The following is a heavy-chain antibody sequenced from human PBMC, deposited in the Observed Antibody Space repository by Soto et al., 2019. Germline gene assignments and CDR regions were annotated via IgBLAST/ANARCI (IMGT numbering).Heavy chain of an antibody. Sequence: QVQLQESGPGLVKPSGTLSLTCAVSGGSISSTSYWSWVRQPPGKGLEWIGEIYHSGSTTYNPSLKSRVTISVDKYKNQFSLKLNSVTAADTAVYYCARVACSGGSCWWFNPWGQGTLVTVSS. V-gene: IGHV4-4*02. CDR1: GGSISSTSY. J-gene: IGHJ5*02. CDR3: ARVACSGGSCWWFNP. CDR2: IYHSGST. D-gene: IGHD2-15*01.